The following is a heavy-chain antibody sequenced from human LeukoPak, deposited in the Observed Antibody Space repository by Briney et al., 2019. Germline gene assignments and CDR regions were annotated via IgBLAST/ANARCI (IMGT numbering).Heavy chain of an antibody. CDR2: IRSKAYGGTT. V-gene: IGHV3-49*03. CDR3: TRDLWGAY. Sequence: PGGSLRLSCIASGFTLGDYGMSWFRQAPEKGLEWISFIRSKAYGGTTEYAASVKGRFTISRDDSKSIAYLQMNSLKTEDTAVYYCTRDLWGAYWGQGTLVTVSS. J-gene: IGHJ4*02. D-gene: IGHD3-16*01. CDR1: GFTLGDYG.